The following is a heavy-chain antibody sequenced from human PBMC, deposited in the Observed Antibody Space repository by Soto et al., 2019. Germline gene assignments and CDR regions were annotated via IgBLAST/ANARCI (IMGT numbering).Heavy chain of an antibody. Sequence: EVQLLESGGGLVQPGGSLRLSCAASGLTFSRYAMSWVRQAPGKGLEWVSVINGGGSNTYYADSVKGRFTISRDNSKNTLYQQMNSLRAEDTAVYYCAKFGYEWFFDLWGQGTLVTVSS. CDR2: INGGGSNT. CDR3: AKFGYEWFFDL. J-gene: IGHJ4*02. V-gene: IGHV3-23*01. CDR1: GLTFSRYA. D-gene: IGHD3-3*01.